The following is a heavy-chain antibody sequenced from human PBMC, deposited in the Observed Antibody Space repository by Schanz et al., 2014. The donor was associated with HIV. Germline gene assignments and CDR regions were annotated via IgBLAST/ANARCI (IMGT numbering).Heavy chain of an antibody. CDR1: GFTFSTYG. CDR2: IWYDGSNK. D-gene: IGHD6-6*01. J-gene: IGHJ6*02. CDR3: ANTEFPYSSSSDYYYGMDV. V-gene: IGHV3-33*06. Sequence: VQLLESGGGVVQPGRSLRLSCAASGFTFSTYGMHWVRQAPGKGLEWVAVIWYDGSNKYYADSVKGRFTISRDNSKNTLYLQMNSLRAEDTAVYFCANTEFPYSSSSDYYYGMDVWGQGTTVTVSS.